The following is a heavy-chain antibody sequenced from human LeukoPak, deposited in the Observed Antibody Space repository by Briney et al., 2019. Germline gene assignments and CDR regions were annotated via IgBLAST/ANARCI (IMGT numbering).Heavy chain of an antibody. V-gene: IGHV3-23*01. D-gene: IGHD3-22*01. J-gene: IGHJ3*02. Sequence: PGGSLRLSCAASGFTFSSYVMSWVRQAPGKGLEWVSRVSSSGDSTYYADSVKDRFTVSRDNSKNTLYLQMNSLGAEDTGVYYCAKNYYDSSGYYPDAFDIWGQGTMVTVSS. CDR3: AKNYYDSSGYYPDAFDI. CDR2: VSSSGDST. CDR1: GFTFSSYV.